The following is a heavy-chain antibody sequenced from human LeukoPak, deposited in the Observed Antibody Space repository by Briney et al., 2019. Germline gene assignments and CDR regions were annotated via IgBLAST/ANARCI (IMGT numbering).Heavy chain of an antibody. CDR3: ARANTMVRGVIGYYYGMDV. D-gene: IGHD3-10*01. J-gene: IGHJ6*02. V-gene: IGHV3-11*05. Sequence: PGGSLRLSCAASGFTFSDYYMSRIRQAPGKGLEWVSYISSSSSYTNYADSVRGRFTISRDNAKNSLYLQMNSLRAEDTAVYYCARANTMVRGVIGYYYGMDVWGQGTTVTVSS. CDR2: ISSSSSYT. CDR1: GFTFSDYY.